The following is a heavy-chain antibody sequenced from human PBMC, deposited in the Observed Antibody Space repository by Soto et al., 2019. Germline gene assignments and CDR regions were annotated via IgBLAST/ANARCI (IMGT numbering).Heavy chain of an antibody. Sequence: QITLKESGPTLVKPTQTLTLTCTFSGFSLSTSGVGVGWIRQPPGKALEWLALIYWDDDKRYSPSLRSRLTINKDTSKNQVVLTMTNMDPVVTATYYCIQSRCGGDCLQSYASHYYYGMDVWGQGTTVTVSS. J-gene: IGHJ6*02. D-gene: IGHD2-21*02. V-gene: IGHV2-5*02. CDR3: IQSRCGGDCLQSYASHYYYGMDV. CDR2: IYWDDDK. CDR1: GFSLSTSGVG.